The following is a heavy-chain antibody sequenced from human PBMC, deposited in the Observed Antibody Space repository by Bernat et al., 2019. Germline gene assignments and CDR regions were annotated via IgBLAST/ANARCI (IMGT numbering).Heavy chain of an antibody. CDR2: ISVSGGST. Sequence: ELQLLESGGGLVQPGGSLRLSCAASGFTFSSYAMSWVRQAPGKGLEWVSAISVSGGSTYYADSVKGRFTISRDNSKNTLYLQMNSLRAEDTAVYDCAKVVRATRTKDAFDIWGQGTMVTVSS. V-gene: IGHV3-23*01. CDR1: GFTFSSYA. CDR3: AKVVRATRTKDAFDI. D-gene: IGHD2-15*01. J-gene: IGHJ3*02.